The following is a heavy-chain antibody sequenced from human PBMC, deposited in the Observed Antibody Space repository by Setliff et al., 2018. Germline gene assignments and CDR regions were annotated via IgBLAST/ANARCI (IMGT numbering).Heavy chain of an antibody. J-gene: IGHJ4*02. CDR1: GGSFSGYY. CDR3: ARGSARRGYYGSGGYYRGFDY. V-gene: IGHV4-34*01. Sequence: SETLSLTCAVYGGSFSGYYWSWIRQPPGKGLEWIGEINHSGSTNYNPSLKSRVTISVDTSKNQFSLKLSSVTAADTAVYYCARGSARRGYYGSGGYYRGFDYWGQGTLVTVSS. D-gene: IGHD3-10*01. CDR2: INHSGST.